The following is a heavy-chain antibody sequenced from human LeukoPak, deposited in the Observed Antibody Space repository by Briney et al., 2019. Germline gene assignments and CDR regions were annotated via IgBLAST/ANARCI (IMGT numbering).Heavy chain of an antibody. D-gene: IGHD3-22*01. Sequence: SETLSLTCAVYGGSFSGYYWSWIRQPPGKGLEWIGEINHSGSTNYNPSLKSRVTISVDTSKNQFSLKLSSVTAADTAVYYCARHYDSSGYYSDYRGQGTLVTVSS. J-gene: IGHJ4*02. V-gene: IGHV4-34*01. CDR1: GGSFSGYY. CDR3: ARHYDSSGYYSDY. CDR2: INHSGST.